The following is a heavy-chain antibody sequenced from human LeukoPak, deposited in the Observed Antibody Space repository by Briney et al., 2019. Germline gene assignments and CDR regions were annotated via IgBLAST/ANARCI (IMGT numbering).Heavy chain of an antibody. D-gene: IGHD5-24*01. Sequence: PSETLSLTCTVSGGSITNYYWNWVRQPPGKELEWIGCVSYSGRTHYSSALKSRVTISVDTSKNQFSLNLRSVTAADTAVYYCARPGRQDAYNGHYWYFDLWGRGTLVTVSS. J-gene: IGHJ2*01. CDR1: GGSITNYY. CDR3: ARPGRQDAYNGHYWYFDL. CDR2: VSYSGRT. V-gene: IGHV4-59*01.